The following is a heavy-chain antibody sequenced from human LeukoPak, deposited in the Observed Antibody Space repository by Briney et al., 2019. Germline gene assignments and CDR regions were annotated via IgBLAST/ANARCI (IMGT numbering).Heavy chain of an antibody. CDR2: IRSKAYGGTT. Sequence: GGSLRLSCAASGFTFSNYWMTWVRQAPGKGLEWVGFIRSKAYGGTTEYAASVKGRFTISRDDSKSIAYLQMNSLKTEDTAVYYCTRIRGLEDYFDYWGQGTLVTVSS. D-gene: IGHD3-10*01. V-gene: IGHV3-49*04. CDR3: TRIRGLEDYFDY. CDR1: GFTFSNYW. J-gene: IGHJ4*02.